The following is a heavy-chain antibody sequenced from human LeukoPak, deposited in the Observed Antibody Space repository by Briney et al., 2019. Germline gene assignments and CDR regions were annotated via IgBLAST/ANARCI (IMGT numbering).Heavy chain of an antibody. J-gene: IGHJ5*02. CDR2: MDISGST. V-gene: IGHV4-61*02. CDR3: ARGTTPRYYDYVWGPIYPFNWFDP. CDR1: GGSISSGSYY. D-gene: IGHD3-16*01. Sequence: PSQTLSLTCTVSGGSISSGSYYWSWIRQPAGKGLEWIGRMDISGSTNYNPSLKSRVTISVDTSKNQFSLKLSSVTAADTAVYYCARGTTPRYYDYVWGPIYPFNWFDPWGQGTLVTVSS.